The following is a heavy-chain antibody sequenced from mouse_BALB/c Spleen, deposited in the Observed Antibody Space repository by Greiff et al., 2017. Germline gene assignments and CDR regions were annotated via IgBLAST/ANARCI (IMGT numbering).Heavy chain of an antibody. Sequence: QVQLQQPGAELVKPGASVKLSCKASGYTFTSYWMHWVKQRPGQGLEWIGEINPSNGRTNYNEKFKSKATLTVDKSSSTAYMQLSSLTSEDSAVYYFAGYEGDYFDYWGQGTTLTVSS. CDR3: AGYEGDYFDY. D-gene: IGHD2-12*01. CDR1: GYTFTSYW. V-gene: IGHV1S81*02. CDR2: INPSNGRT. J-gene: IGHJ2*01.